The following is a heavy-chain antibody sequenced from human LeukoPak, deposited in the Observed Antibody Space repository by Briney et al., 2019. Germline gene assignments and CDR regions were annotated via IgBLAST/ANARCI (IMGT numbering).Heavy chain of an antibody. J-gene: IGHJ2*01. V-gene: IGHV3-48*03. CDR1: GFTFSSYE. D-gene: IGHD5-12*01. Sequence: PGGSLRLSCAASGFTFSSYEMNWVRQAPGKGLEWVSYISSSGSTIYYADSVKGRFTISRDNSKNTLYLQMNSLRAEDTAVYYCARDRSGYDYWYFDLWGRGTLVTVSS. CDR2: ISSSGSTI. CDR3: ARDRSGYDYWYFDL.